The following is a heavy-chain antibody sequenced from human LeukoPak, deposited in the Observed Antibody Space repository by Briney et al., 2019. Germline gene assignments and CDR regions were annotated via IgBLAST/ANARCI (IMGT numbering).Heavy chain of an antibody. D-gene: IGHD3-9*01. V-gene: IGHV1-2*02. Sequence: GTSVKVSCKASGYTFTGYYMHWVRQAPGQGLEWMGWINPNSGGTNYAQKFQGRVTMTRDTSISTAYMELSRLRSDDTAVYYCARASINAYYYYYGMDVWGQGTTVTVSS. CDR1: GYTFTGYY. J-gene: IGHJ6*02. CDR2: INPNSGGT. CDR3: ARASINAYYYYYGMDV.